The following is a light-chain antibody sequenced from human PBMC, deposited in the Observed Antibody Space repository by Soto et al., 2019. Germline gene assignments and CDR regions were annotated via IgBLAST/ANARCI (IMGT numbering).Light chain of an antibody. CDR2: DNN. CDR3: GTWDSSLSAVV. Sequence: QSVLMQPPSVSAAPGQKVTISCSGSSSNIGNNYVSWYQQLPGTAPKLLIYDNNKRPSGIPDRFSGSKSGTSATLGITGLQTGDEADYYCGTWDSSLSAVVFGGGTKVTV. V-gene: IGLV1-51*01. CDR1: SSNIGNNY. J-gene: IGLJ2*01.